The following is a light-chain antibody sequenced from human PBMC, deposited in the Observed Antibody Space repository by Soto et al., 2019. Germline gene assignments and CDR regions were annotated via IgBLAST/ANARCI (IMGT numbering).Light chain of an antibody. CDR1: QSIGHS. CDR2: GAS. V-gene: IGKV1-39*01. Sequence: DIQMTQSPSSLSASVGDTITITCRARQSIGHSLNWYQLKSGKVPKLLIYGASTLNSGVPSRFSGSGSGTVFTLTISGLQAEDSASYCCQQSNSARGTFGGGTKVEIQ. CDR3: QQSNSARGT. J-gene: IGKJ4*01.